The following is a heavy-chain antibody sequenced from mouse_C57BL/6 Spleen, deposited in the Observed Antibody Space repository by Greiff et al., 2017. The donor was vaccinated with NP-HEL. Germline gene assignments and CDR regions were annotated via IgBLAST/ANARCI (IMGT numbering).Heavy chain of an antibody. CDR3: ASKEYYAGFAY. J-gene: IGHJ3*01. CDR2: INPGSGGT. Sequence: VQLQQSGAELVRPGTSVKVSCKASGYAFTNYLIEWVKQRPGQGLEWIGVINPGSGGTNYNEKFKGKAKLTADKSSSTAYMQLSSLTSEDSAVYFCASKEYYAGFAYWGQGTLVTVSA. CDR1: GYAFTNYL. D-gene: IGHD1-1*01. V-gene: IGHV1-54*01.